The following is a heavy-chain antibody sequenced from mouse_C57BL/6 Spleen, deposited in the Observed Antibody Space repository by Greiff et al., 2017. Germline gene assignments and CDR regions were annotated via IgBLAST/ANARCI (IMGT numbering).Heavy chain of an antibody. D-gene: IGHD1-1*01. V-gene: IGHV1-55*01. Sequence: QVQLKQPGAELVKPGASVKMSCKASGYTFTSYWITWVKQRPGQGLEWIGDIYPGSGSTNYNEKFKSKATLTVDTSSSTAYMQLSSLTSEDSAVYYCAREIYYGSYGYFDVWGTGTTVTVSS. CDR2: IYPGSGST. J-gene: IGHJ1*03. CDR3: AREIYYGSYGYFDV. CDR1: GYTFTSYW.